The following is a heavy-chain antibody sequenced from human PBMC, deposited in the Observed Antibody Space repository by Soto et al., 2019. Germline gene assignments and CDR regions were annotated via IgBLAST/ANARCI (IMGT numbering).Heavy chain of an antibody. CDR2: IIPILGIA. J-gene: IGHJ4*02. CDR3: ARDYVSPAEFDY. Sequence: QVQLVQSGAEVKKPGSSVKVSCKASGGTFSSYTISWVRQAPGQGLEWMGRIIPILGIANYAQKFQGRVTITADKSTSTAYMELSSLRSEDTAVYYCARDYVSPAEFDYWGQGTLVTVSS. V-gene: IGHV1-69*08. D-gene: IGHD3-10*02. CDR1: GGTFSSYT.